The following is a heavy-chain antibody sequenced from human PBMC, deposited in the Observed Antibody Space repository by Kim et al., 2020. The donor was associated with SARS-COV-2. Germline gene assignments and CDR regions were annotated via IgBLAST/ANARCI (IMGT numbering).Heavy chain of an antibody. V-gene: IGHV3-11*01. CDR2: ISSSGSVI. J-gene: IGHJ6*02. CDR1: GFTFSDYY. D-gene: IGHD5-18*01. Sequence: GGSLRLSCAASGFTFSDYYMTWIRQAPGKGLEWVSYISSSGSVIYYADSVKGRFTISRDNAKNSVYLQMNSLRAEDTAVYFCARLGHSYGYMGTYYYYGMDVWGQGTTVTVSS. CDR3: ARLGHSYGYMGTYYYYGMDV.